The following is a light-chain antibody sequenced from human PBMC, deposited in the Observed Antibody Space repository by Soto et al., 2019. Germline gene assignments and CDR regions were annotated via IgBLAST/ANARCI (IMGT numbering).Light chain of an antibody. J-gene: IGKJ4*01. CDR3: QRYYNTPLT. CDR2: WAS. CDR1: QSLLYRSTNKNY. Sequence: DILMTQSPESLTVSVGERATINCKSSQSLLYRSTNKNYLAWYQQKPGQPPKLLIYWASTWESGVPDRFSGSGSGTDFTLTISNVQAEDVAVYYCQRYYNTPLTFGGGTKVEIK. V-gene: IGKV4-1*01.